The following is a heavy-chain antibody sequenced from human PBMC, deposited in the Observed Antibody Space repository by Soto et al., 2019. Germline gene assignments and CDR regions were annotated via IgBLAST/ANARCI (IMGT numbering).Heavy chain of an antibody. J-gene: IGHJ6*02. Sequence: ASVKVSCKAPGYTFTSYGSSWVRQAPGQGLEWMGWISAYNGNTNYAQKLQGRVTMTTDTSTSTAYMELRSLRSDNTAVYYCARSITIFGVVSVAAYMDVWGQGTTVTVSS. CDR2: ISAYNGNT. V-gene: IGHV1-18*01. D-gene: IGHD3-3*01. CDR1: GYTFTSYG. CDR3: ARSITIFGVVSVAAYMDV.